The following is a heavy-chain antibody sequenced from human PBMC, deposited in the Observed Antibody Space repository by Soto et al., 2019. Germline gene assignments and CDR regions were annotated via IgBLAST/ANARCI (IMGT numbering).Heavy chain of an antibody. CDR3: AKDLAIYGGNSALDY. J-gene: IGHJ4*02. D-gene: IGHD4-17*01. Sequence: QVQLVESGGGVVQPGRSLRLSCAASGFTFSSYGMHWVRQAPGKGLEWVAVISYDGSNKYYADSVKGRFTISRDNSKNTLYLQMNSLRAEDTAVYYCAKDLAIYGGNSALDYWGQGTLVTVSS. V-gene: IGHV3-30*18. CDR1: GFTFSSYG. CDR2: ISYDGSNK.